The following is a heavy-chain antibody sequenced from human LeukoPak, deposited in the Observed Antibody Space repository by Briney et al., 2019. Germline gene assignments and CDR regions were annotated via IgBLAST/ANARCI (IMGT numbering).Heavy chain of an antibody. D-gene: IGHD6-19*01. J-gene: IGHJ4*02. Sequence: SVKVSCKASGGTFSSYAISWVRQAPGQGLEWMGGIIPIFGAANYAQKFQGRVTITTDESTSTAYMELSSLRSEDTAVYYCARDRRWYSSGWYGIDYWSQGTLVTVSS. CDR1: GGTFSSYA. CDR2: IIPIFGAA. CDR3: ARDRRWYSSGWYGIDY. V-gene: IGHV1-69*05.